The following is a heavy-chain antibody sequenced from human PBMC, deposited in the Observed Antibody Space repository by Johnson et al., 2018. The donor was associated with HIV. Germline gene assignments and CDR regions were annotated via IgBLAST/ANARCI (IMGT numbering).Heavy chain of an antibody. V-gene: IGHV3-11*04. Sequence: QVQLVESGGGLVKPGGSLRLSCAASGFTFSDYYMSWIRQAPGKGLEWVSYISSSGSTIYYADSVKGRFTISRDNAKNSLYLQMDSLRAEDTAVYYCAKESKWESRTPHAFEMWGQGTMVTVSS. D-gene: IGHD1-26*01. J-gene: IGHJ3*02. CDR2: ISSSGSTI. CDR3: AKESKWESRTPHAFEM. CDR1: GFTFSDYY.